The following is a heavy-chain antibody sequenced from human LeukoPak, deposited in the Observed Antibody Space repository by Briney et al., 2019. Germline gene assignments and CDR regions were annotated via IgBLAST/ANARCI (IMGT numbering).Heavy chain of an antibody. V-gene: IGHV3-73*01. Sequence: GGSLTLSCAASGFTFSGSAMHWVRQASGKGLEWVGRIRSKANSYATAYASSVRGIFTISRDDSKNTAYLQMNSLKTEDTAVYYCTRSAADYWGQGTLVTVSS. CDR2: IRSKANSYAT. J-gene: IGHJ4*02. CDR3: TRSAADY. CDR1: GFTFSGSA.